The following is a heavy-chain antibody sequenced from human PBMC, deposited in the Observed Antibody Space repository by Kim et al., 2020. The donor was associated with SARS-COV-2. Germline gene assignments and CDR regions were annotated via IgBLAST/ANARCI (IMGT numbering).Heavy chain of an antibody. Sequence: GGSLRLSCAGSGFTFSSYGMSWVRQAPGKGLEWVSTISGSASSTSYADSVKGRFTISRDNSKDTLYLQMNGLRVEDTAVYYCAKRSSLIRGDNYFDPWGQGTLVTVSS. D-gene: IGHD3-10*01. V-gene: IGHV3-23*01. CDR2: ISGSASST. CDR1: GFTFSSYG. J-gene: IGHJ5*02. CDR3: AKRSSLIRGDNYFDP.